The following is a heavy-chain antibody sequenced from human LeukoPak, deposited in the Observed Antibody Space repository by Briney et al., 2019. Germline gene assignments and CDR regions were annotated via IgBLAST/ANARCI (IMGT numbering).Heavy chain of an antibody. D-gene: IGHD3-10*01. Sequence: ASVRVSCKASGYTFTSYDINWVRQATGQGLEWMGWMNPNSGNTGYAQKFQGRVTMTRNTSISTAYMELSSLRSEDTAVYYCARGQLNYYGSGYYMDVWGKGTTVTISS. V-gene: IGHV1-8*01. CDR1: GYTFTSYD. CDR3: ARGQLNYYGSGYYMDV. J-gene: IGHJ6*03. CDR2: MNPNSGNT.